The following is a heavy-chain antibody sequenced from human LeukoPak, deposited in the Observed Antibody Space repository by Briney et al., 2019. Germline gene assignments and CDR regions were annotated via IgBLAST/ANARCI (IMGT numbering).Heavy chain of an antibody. CDR1: GGSISGYY. Sequence: SETLSLTCTVSGGSISGYYWNWIRQPPGKGLEWIGYIYYSGSTNYNPSLKSRVTMSLDTSKNQFSLKPSSVTAADTAVYHCARDSGSNFDYWGQGTLVTVSS. J-gene: IGHJ4*02. V-gene: IGHV4-59*01. CDR3: ARDSGSNFDY. CDR2: IYYSGST. D-gene: IGHD2-15*01.